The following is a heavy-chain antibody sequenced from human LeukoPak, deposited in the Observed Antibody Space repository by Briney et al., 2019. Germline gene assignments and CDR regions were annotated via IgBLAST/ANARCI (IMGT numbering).Heavy chain of an antibody. CDR1: GGTFSSYA. CDR3: ASHTSKTVFNYFDY. V-gene: IGHV1-69*13. Sequence: GALVKVSCKASGGTFSSYAISWVRQAPGQGLEWMGGIIPIFGTANYAQKFQGRVTITADESTSTAYMELSSLRSEDTAVYYCASHTSKTVFNYFDYWGQGTLVTVSS. CDR2: IIPIFGTA. J-gene: IGHJ4*02. D-gene: IGHD4-17*01.